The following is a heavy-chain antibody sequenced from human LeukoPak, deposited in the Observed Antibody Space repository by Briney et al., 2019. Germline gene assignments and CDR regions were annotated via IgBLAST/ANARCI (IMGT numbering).Heavy chain of an antibody. J-gene: IGHJ4*02. CDR2: ISSSGSTI. V-gene: IGHV3-48*03. D-gene: IGHD3-3*01. CDR3: GKSNYDFWSAYYFDY. Sequence: PGGSLRLSCAASGFTFSSYEMNWVRQAPGKGLEWVSYISSSGSTIYYADSVKGRFTISRDNAKNTLYLQMNSLRAEDTAVYYCGKSNYDFWSAYYFDYWGQGTLVTVSS. CDR1: GFTFSSYE.